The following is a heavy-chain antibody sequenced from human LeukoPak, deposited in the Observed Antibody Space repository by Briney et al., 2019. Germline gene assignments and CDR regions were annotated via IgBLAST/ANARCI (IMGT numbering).Heavy chain of an antibody. J-gene: IGHJ4*02. Sequence: PSETLSLTCTVSGGSISSGGYYWSWIRQHPGKGLEWIGYIYYSGSTYYNPSLKSRVTISVDTSKSQFSLKLSSVSAADTAVYYCARGYSYYFDYWGQGTLVTVSS. CDR3: ARGYSYYFDY. CDR1: GGSISSGGYY. V-gene: IGHV4-31*03. D-gene: IGHD5-18*01. CDR2: IYYSGST.